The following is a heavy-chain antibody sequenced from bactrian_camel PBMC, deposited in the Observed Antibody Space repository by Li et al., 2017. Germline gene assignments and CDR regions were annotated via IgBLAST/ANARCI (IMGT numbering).Heavy chain of an antibody. CDR1: GATNGVMC. V-gene: IGHV3S63*01. CDR2: IFIDSDGST. CDR3: AASTRYISAIVAVVPSFAN. D-gene: IGHD2*01. Sequence: QVQLVESGGDSVQAGDSLRLACVVSGATNGVMCMAWFRQVPGKEREGVATIFIDSDGSTRYAASVKGRFTISKDNAKNTLYLQMNTLKPEDTAMYYCAASTRYISAIVAVVPSFANRGQGTQVTVS. J-gene: IGHJ4*01.